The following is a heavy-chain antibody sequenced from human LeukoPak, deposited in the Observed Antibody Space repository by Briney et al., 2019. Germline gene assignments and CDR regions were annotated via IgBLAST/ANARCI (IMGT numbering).Heavy chain of an antibody. Sequence: PGGSLRLSCAASGFTFSSYEMNWVRQAPGKGLEWVSSISSTGTYIYYTDSVKGRFTISRDTAQNSLYLQMNSLRAEDTAVYYCARVGAFTNYAPDYRGQGTLVTVSS. CDR1: GFTFSSYE. CDR3: ARVGAFTNYAPDY. D-gene: IGHD2-8*01. CDR2: ISSTGTYI. V-gene: IGHV3-21*01. J-gene: IGHJ4*02.